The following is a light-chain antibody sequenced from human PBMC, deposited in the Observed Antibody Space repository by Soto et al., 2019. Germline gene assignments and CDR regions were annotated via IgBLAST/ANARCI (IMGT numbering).Light chain of an antibody. CDR2: SSN. CDR3: AAWDDSLSAVL. Sequence: QPVLTQPPSASGTPGQRVTISCSGGNSNIGSNFVYWYQQLPGTAPKLLIYSSNLRPSGVPDRFFGSKAGTSASLAISGLRSEDEADYYCAAWDDSLSAVLFGGGTKVTVL. J-gene: IGLJ2*01. V-gene: IGLV1-47*02. CDR1: NSNIGSNF.